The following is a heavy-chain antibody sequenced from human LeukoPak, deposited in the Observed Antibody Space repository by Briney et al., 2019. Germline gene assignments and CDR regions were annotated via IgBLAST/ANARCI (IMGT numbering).Heavy chain of an antibody. CDR2: IKQDGSEK. CDR3: ARVGTYYDFWSGYYRIEFPFDY. V-gene: IGHV3-7*03. CDR1: GFTFSTYW. Sequence: QAGGSLRLSCAASGFTFSTYWMTWVRQAPGKGLEWVANIKQDGSEKNYVDSVKGRFTISRDNAKNSLDLQMNSLRAEDTAVYYCARVGTYYDFWSGYYRIEFPFDYWGQGTLVTVSS. J-gene: IGHJ4*02. D-gene: IGHD3-3*01.